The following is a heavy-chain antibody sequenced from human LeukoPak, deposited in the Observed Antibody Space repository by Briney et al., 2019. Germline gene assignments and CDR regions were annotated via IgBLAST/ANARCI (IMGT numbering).Heavy chain of an antibody. CDR3: AKDTGQGWELSHFDY. J-gene: IGHJ4*02. CDR2: ISSDGRST. Sequence: GGSLRLSCAASEFTFSTYWMHWVRQAPGKGLVWVSRISSDGRSTSYADSVKGRFTISRDNAKTTLYLQMNSLRAEDTAVYYCAKDTGQGWELSHFDYWGQGTLVTVSS. V-gene: IGHV3-74*01. CDR1: EFTFSTYW. D-gene: IGHD1-26*01.